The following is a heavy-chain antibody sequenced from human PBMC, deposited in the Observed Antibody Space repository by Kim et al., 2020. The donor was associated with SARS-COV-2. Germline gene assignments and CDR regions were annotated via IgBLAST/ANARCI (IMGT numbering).Heavy chain of an antibody. D-gene: IGHD5-18*01. V-gene: IGHV3-23*01. CDR1: GFTFSSYA. CDR3: AKDQSLGRIQLWFATPYFDY. Sequence: GGSLRLSCAASGFTFSSYAMSWVRQAPGKGLEWVSAISGSGGSTYYADSVKGRFTISRDNSKNTLYLQVNSLRAEYTAVYYCAKDQSLGRIQLWFATPYFDYGGQGTLVTVSS. CDR2: ISGSGGST. J-gene: IGHJ4*02.